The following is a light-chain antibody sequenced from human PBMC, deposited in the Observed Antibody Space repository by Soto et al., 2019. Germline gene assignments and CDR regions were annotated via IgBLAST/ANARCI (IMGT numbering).Light chain of an antibody. J-gene: IGLJ3*02. Sequence: QSVLTQPPSVSGAPGQRVTISCTGSSSNIGAGYDVHWYQQLPGTAPKLLIYSNINRPSGVPDRFSGSQSGTSASLAITGLQAEDEADYYCSSYTSSSTLVFGGGTKLTVL. CDR2: SNI. CDR3: SSYTSSSTLV. V-gene: IGLV1-40*01. CDR1: SSNIGAGYD.